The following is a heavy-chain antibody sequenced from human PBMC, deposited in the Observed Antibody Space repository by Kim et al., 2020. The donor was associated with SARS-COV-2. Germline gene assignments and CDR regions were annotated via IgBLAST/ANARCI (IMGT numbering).Heavy chain of an antibody. D-gene: IGHD1-26*01. CDR1: GYTFTDYY. CDR3: AREPILVGARGAFDL. Sequence: ASVKVSCKASGYTFTDYYIHWVRQAPGQGLEWMGRMNSNSGDARFAQKFQGRVTMTRDTAITTAYMELSRLISDDTVVYYCAREPILVGARGAFDLWGQGTMVTVSS. J-gene: IGHJ3*01. V-gene: IGHV1-2*05. CDR2: MNSNSGDA.